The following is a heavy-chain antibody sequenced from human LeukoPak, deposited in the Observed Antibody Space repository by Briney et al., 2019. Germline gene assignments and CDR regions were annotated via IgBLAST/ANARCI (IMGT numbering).Heavy chain of an antibody. J-gene: IGHJ4*02. D-gene: IGHD2-2*01. CDR2: MNPNSGNT. CDR3: ARGGPTYCSSTSCYRGGYFDY. CDR1: GYTFTSYD. V-gene: IGHV1-8*01. Sequence: ASVKVSCKASGYTFTSYDFNWVRQATGQGLEWMGRMNPNSGNTGYAQKFQGRVTMTRNTSISTAYMELSSLRSEDTAVYYCARGGPTYCSSTSCYRGGYFDYWGQGTLVTVSS.